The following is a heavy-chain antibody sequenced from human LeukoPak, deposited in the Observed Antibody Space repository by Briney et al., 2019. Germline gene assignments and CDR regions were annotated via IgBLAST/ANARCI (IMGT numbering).Heavy chain of an antibody. Sequence: PGGSLRLSCAASGFTVSSHYMTWVRQAPGKGLEWVSVIYSGGSTYYADSVKGRFTISRDNSKNTLYLQMNSLRSDDTAVYYCARGWLSYSSSPNDAFDIWGQGTMVTVSS. V-gene: IGHV3-53*05. CDR3: ARGWLSYSSSPNDAFDI. D-gene: IGHD6-13*01. CDR2: IYSGGST. J-gene: IGHJ3*02. CDR1: GFTVSSHY.